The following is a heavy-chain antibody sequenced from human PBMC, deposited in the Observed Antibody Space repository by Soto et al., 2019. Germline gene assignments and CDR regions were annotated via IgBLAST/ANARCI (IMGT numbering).Heavy chain of an antibody. V-gene: IGHV3-30*18. CDR3: AKGGDVYNSFFDY. CDR2: MSSDGTKT. Sequence: QVHLVESGGGVVQPGRSLRLSCAASGLSFTSYGMHWVRQAPGKGLEWLAVMSSDGTKTYYADAVKGRLSISRDSSRNTVYLQMNNLRTYEMAVYYCAKGGDVYNSFFDYWGQGTLVTVSS. J-gene: IGHJ4*02. CDR1: GLSFTSYG. D-gene: IGHD3-10*01.